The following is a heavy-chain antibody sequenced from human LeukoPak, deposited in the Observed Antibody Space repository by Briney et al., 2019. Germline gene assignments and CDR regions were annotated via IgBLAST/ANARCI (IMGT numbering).Heavy chain of an antibody. CDR2: INWNGGSS. V-gene: IGHV3-20*01. D-gene: IGHD5-24*01. CDR1: GFTFYDYG. Sequence: GGTLTLSCAASGFTFYDYGMGRLRHAPGKELEGVTGINWNGGSSAYADSGKGRFTTYRANTKNSLDLQMHSLKDAAAALYPCARDGVGYAGAFDICAQGRMGTVSS. CDR3: ARDGVGYAGAFDI. J-gene: IGHJ3*02.